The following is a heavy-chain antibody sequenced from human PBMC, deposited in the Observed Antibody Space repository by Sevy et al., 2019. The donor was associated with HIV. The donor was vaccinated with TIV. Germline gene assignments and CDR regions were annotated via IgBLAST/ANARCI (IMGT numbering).Heavy chain of an antibody. Sequence: GGSLRLSWAASGFAFHEYSMRWIRQAPGKGLEWVATLSFGCGKINYADSVKGRFTISRDNSKNSFYLQMDNLRVEDTALYYCAREGCSRPHDYWGQGTRVTVSS. V-gene: IGHV3-23*01. D-gene: IGHD2-8*01. J-gene: IGHJ4*02. CDR2: LSFGCGKI. CDR3: AREGCSRPHDY. CDR1: GFAFHEYS.